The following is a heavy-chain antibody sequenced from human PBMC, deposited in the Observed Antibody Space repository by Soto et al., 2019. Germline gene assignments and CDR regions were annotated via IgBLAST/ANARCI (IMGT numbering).Heavy chain of an antibody. Sequence: QVQLVQSGAEVKKPGASVKVSCKASGYMFTTNAIHWVRQAPGHRLEWMAWINPANGKTKSSQKYQGRVTFTRDTSATTAHMELTSLTPEDTAVYYCARHSGQWLVLGTVDYWGQGTLVTVSS. J-gene: IGHJ4*02. D-gene: IGHD6-19*01. CDR1: GYMFTTNA. CDR2: INPANGKT. CDR3: ARHSGQWLVLGTVDY. V-gene: IGHV1-3*01.